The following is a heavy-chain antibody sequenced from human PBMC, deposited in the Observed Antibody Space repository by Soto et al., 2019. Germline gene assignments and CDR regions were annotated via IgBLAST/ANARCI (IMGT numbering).Heavy chain of an antibody. Sequence: GASVKVSCKASGGTFSRYTISWVRQAPGQGLEWMGRIIPILGIANYAQKFQGRVTITADKSTSTAYMELSSLRSEDTAVYYCARDLDVVVAATGGAAFDIWGQGTMVTVSS. J-gene: IGHJ3*02. CDR3: ARDLDVVVAATGGAAFDI. CDR2: IIPILGIA. V-gene: IGHV1-69*04. CDR1: GGTFSRYT. D-gene: IGHD2-15*01.